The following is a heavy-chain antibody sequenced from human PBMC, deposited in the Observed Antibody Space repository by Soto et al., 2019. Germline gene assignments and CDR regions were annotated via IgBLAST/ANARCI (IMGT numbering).Heavy chain of an antibody. CDR2: IYPGDSDT. J-gene: IGHJ4*02. CDR3: ARLDSSVFRMFEY. Sequence: GETLKLSCKGSGYSFSTYWIGWLRQMPGKGLEWMGIIYPGDSDTRYSPSFQGQVTISADKSINTAYLQWSSLKASDTVMYYCARLDSSVFRMFEYWGQGTLVTVSS. D-gene: IGHD3-22*01. CDR1: GYSFSTYW. V-gene: IGHV5-51*01.